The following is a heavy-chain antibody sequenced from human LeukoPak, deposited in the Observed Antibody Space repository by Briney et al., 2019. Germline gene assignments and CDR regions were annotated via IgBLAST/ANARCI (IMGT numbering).Heavy chain of an antibody. CDR1: GGSFSGYY. J-gene: IGHJ6*02. Sequence: SETLSLTCAVYGGSFSGYYWSWIRQPPGKGLEWIGEINHSGSTNYNPSLKSRVTISVDTSKNKFSLKLSSVTAADTAVYYCARLRYYDFWSGFRKWYGMDVWGQGTTVTVSS. CDR3: ARLRYYDFWSGFRKWYGMDV. D-gene: IGHD3-3*01. V-gene: IGHV4-34*01. CDR2: INHSGST.